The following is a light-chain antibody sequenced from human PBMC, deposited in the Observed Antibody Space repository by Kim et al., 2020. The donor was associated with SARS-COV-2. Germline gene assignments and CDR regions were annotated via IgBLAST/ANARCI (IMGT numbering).Light chain of an antibody. V-gene: IGKV3-20*01. Sequence: EIVLTRSPGTLSLSPGEGATLSCRTSQTVSSSYLAWYQQKPGQAPRLLIYGASSRATGIPDRFSGSGSGTDFTLTISRLEPEDFAVYYCQQYGSGYTFGQGTKLEI. CDR1: QTVSSSY. J-gene: IGKJ2*01. CDR3: QQYGSGYT. CDR2: GAS.